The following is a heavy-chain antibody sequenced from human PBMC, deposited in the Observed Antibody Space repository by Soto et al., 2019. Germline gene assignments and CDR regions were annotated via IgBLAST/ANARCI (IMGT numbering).Heavy chain of an antibody. CDR3: ARHGGAAGTNYYYGMDV. D-gene: IGHD6-13*01. Sequence: GESLKISCKGSGYSFTSYWISWVRQMPGKGLEWMGRIDPSDSYTNYSPSFQGHVTISADKSISTAYLQWSSLKASDTAMYYCARHGGAAGTNYYYGMDVWGQGTTVTVAS. CDR2: IDPSDSYT. CDR1: GYSFTSYW. V-gene: IGHV5-10-1*01. J-gene: IGHJ6*02.